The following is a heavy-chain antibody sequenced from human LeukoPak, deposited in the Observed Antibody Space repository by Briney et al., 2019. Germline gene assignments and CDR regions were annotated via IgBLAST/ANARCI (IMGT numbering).Heavy chain of an antibody. Sequence: GGSLRLSCSASGFTFSSYWMSWVRQAPGKGLEWVANIKKDGSETYHVDSVKGRFTISRDNAKNSLYLQMNSLRAEDTAVYYCAKVAWPDAFDIWGQGTMVTVSS. D-gene: IGHD5-24*01. CDR2: IKKDGSET. CDR1: GFTFSSYW. CDR3: AKVAWPDAFDI. J-gene: IGHJ3*02. V-gene: IGHV3-7*01.